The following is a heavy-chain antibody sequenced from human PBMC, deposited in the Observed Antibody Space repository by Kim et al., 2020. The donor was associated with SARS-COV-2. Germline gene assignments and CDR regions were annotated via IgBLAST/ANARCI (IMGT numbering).Heavy chain of an antibody. CDR3: ARAPWYYSDSSGKGAFDI. D-gene: IGHD3-22*01. Sequence: GGSLRLSCAASAFAFNTYSMNWVRQAPGKGLEWVSSISSSSAVLYYADSVKGRFTISRDNAKNSLYLQMNSLRAEDTAVYYCARAPWYYSDSSGKGAFDIWGQGTMVTVSS. CDR1: AFAFNTYS. CDR2: ISSSSAVL. J-gene: IGHJ3*02. V-gene: IGHV3-21*06.